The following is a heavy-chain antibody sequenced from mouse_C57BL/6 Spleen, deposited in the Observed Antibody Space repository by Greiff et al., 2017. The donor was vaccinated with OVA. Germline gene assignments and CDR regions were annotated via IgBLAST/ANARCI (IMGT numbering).Heavy chain of an antibody. V-gene: IGHV1-63*01. Sequence: VQLQESGAELVRPGTSVKMSCKASGYTFTNYWIGWAKQRPGHGLEWIGDLYPGGGYTNYNEKFKGKATLTADKYSSTAYMQLRSLTSEDSAIYYCARKEGRSPAWFAYWGQGTLVTVSA. CDR2: LYPGGGYT. D-gene: IGHD1-1*01. CDR1: GYTFTNYW. J-gene: IGHJ3*01. CDR3: ARKEGRSPAWFAY.